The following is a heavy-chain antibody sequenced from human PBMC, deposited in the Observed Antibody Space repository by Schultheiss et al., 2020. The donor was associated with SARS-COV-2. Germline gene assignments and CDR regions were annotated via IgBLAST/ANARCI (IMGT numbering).Heavy chain of an antibody. CDR3: AREERAVAGTFDY. J-gene: IGHJ4*02. V-gene: IGHV1-69*06. D-gene: IGHD6-19*01. Sequence: SVKVSCKASGGTFSSYAISWVRQAPGQGLEWMGGIIPIFGTANYAQKFQGRVTITADKSTSTAYMELSSLRSEDSAVYYCAREERAVAGTFDYWGQGTLVTVSS. CDR2: IIPIFGTA. CDR1: GGTFSSYA.